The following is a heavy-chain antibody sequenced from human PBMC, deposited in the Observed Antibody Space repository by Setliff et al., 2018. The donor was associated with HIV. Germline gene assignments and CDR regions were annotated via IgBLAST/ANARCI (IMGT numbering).Heavy chain of an antibody. CDR2: IYPSDSDT. V-gene: IGHV5-51*01. J-gene: IGHJ3*02. D-gene: IGHD6-13*01. CDR1: GYSFSNYW. Sequence: GESLKISCKGSGYSFSNYWIGWVRHMPGKGLEWMAIIYPSDSDTRYSPSFQGQVTISADKSISTAYLQWSTLKASDTAIYYCARHRHTAAGTLDAFDIWGQGTVVTVSS. CDR3: ARHRHTAAGTLDAFDI.